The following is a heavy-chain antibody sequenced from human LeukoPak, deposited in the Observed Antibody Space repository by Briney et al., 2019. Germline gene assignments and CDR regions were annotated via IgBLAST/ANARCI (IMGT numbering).Heavy chain of an antibody. J-gene: IGHJ6*02. Sequence: PGGSLRLSCATSRFTFSSYSLNWVRQAPGKGLEWVSSVSTSSSYIYYADSVKGRFTISRDNAKNSVYLQMNSLRAEDTAVYYCASINTPSYGMDVWGQGTTVTVSS. V-gene: IGHV3-21*01. CDR3: ASINTPSYGMDV. CDR2: VSTSSSYI. CDR1: RFTFSSYS. D-gene: IGHD5-18*01.